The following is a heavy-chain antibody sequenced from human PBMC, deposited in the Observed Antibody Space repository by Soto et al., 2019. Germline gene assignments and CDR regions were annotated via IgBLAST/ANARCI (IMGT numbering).Heavy chain of an antibody. Sequence: EVQLVESGGGLVQPGGSLRLSCAASEFTFNNYWMHWVRQVPGKGLEWVSRINTDGSTTNYADSVMGRFTISRENADNTVYLQMNRLRAEDTAVYYCARGIYLKYGLDVWGQGATVTVSS. J-gene: IGHJ6*02. V-gene: IGHV3-74*01. CDR3: ARGIYLKYGLDV. CDR1: EFTFNNYW. D-gene: IGHD3-16*02. CDR2: INTDGSTT.